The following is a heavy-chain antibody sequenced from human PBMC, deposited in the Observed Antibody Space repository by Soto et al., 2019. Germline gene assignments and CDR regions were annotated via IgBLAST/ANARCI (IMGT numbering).Heavy chain of an antibody. V-gene: IGHV3-30-3*01. CDR3: ARDGERPFDY. Sequence: QVQLVESGGGVVQPGWSLRLSCAASGFTFSSYAMHWVRQAPGKGLEWVAVISYDGSNKYYADSVKGRFTISRDNSKNTLYLQMNSLRAEDTAVYYCARDGERPFDYWGQGTLVTVSS. CDR2: ISYDGSNK. CDR1: GFTFSSYA. J-gene: IGHJ4*02.